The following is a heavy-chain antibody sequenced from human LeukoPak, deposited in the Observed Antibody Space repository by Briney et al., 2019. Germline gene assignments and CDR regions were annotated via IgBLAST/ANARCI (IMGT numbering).Heavy chain of an antibody. V-gene: IGHV4-61*02. D-gene: IGHD1-20*01. Sequence: SETLSLTCTVSGGSISSGSYYWSWIRQPAGKGLEWIGRIYTSGSTNYNPSLKSRVTISVDTSKNQFSLKLSSVTAADTAVYYCARDRFGYYWNGAFDIWGQGTMATVSS. CDR3: ARDRFGYYWNGAFDI. CDR1: GGSISSGSYY. J-gene: IGHJ3*02. CDR2: IYTSGST.